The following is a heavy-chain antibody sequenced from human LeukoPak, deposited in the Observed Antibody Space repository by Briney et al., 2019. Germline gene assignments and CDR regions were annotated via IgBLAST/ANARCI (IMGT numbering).Heavy chain of an antibody. CDR2: ISSSSSTI. CDR3: ARGPPWYFDL. J-gene: IGHJ2*01. CDR1: GFTFSSYR. D-gene: IGHD6-25*01. Sequence: GGSLRLSCAASGFTFSSYRMNWVRQAPGKGLEWVSYISSSSSTIYYADSVKGRFTISRDNAKNTLYLQMNSLTAEDTAVYYCARGPPWYFDLWGRGTLVTVSS. V-gene: IGHV3-48*04.